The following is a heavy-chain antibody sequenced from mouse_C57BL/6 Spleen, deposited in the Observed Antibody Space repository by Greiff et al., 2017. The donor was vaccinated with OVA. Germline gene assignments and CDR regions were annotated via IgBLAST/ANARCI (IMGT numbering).Heavy chain of an antibody. CDR2: IHPNSGST. Sequence: VQLQQPGAELVKPGASVKLSCKASGYTFTSYWMHWVKQRPGQGLEWIGMIHPNSGSTNYNEKFKSKATLTVDKSSSTAYMQLSSLTSEDSAVYYCARSRIYDGYFYYAMDYWGQGTSVTVSS. J-gene: IGHJ4*01. CDR3: ARSRIYDGYFYYAMDY. V-gene: IGHV1-64*01. CDR1: GYTFTSYW. D-gene: IGHD2-3*01.